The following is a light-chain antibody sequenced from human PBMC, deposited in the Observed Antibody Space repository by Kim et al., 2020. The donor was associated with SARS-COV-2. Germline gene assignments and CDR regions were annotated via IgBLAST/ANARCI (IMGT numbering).Light chain of an antibody. V-gene: IGLV2-14*04. Sequence: PGQSITISCPGTSSDVGGYNYVSWYQQHPGKAPKLMIYDVSKRPSGVSNRFSGSKSGNTASLTISGLQAEDEADYYCSSYTSSSTAFGGGTKLTVL. CDR1: SSDVGGYNY. CDR3: SSYTSSSTA. J-gene: IGLJ3*02. CDR2: DVS.